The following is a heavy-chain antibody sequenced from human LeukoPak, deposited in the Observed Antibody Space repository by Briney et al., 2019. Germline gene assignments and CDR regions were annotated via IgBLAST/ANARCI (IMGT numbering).Heavy chain of an antibody. CDR3: ARELAARPSGDAFDI. J-gene: IGHJ3*02. CDR2: ISSSSYI. Sequence: GGSLRLSCAASGFTFSSYNMNWVRQAPGKGLEWVSSISSSSYIYYADSVKGRFTISRDNAKNSLYLQMNSLRAEDTAVYYCARELAARPSGDAFDIWGQGTMVTVSS. CDR1: GFTFSSYN. V-gene: IGHV3-21*01. D-gene: IGHD6-6*01.